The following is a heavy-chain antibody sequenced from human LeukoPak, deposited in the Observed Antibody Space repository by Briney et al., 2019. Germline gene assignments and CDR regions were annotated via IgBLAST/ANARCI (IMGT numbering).Heavy chain of an antibody. D-gene: IGHD3-3*01. CDR2: ISSSSSTI. J-gene: IGHJ4*02. Sequence: PGGSLRLSCAASGFTFSSYSMNWVRQAPGKGLEWVSYISSSSSTIYYAGSVKGRFTISRDNAKNSLYLQMNSLRAEDTAVYYCARRGFWSGYSIGFDYWGQGTLVTVSS. CDR3: ARRGFWSGYSIGFDY. CDR1: GFTFSSYS. V-gene: IGHV3-48*01.